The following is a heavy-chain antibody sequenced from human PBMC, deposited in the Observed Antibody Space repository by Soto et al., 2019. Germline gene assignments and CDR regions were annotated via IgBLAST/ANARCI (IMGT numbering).Heavy chain of an antibody. D-gene: IGHD6-13*01. J-gene: IGHJ5*02. CDR2: ISTGGVP. CDR3: TRDASRDSSARGWFDP. Sequence: GGSLRLSCAASGLTSGIYDISWVRQAPGKGLEWVSVISTGGVPYYADSVKGRFTISRDNAKNSLHLQMNSLRAEGTAVYYCTRDASRDSSARGWFDPWGPGTLVTVS. CDR1: GLTSGIYD. V-gene: IGHV3-23*01.